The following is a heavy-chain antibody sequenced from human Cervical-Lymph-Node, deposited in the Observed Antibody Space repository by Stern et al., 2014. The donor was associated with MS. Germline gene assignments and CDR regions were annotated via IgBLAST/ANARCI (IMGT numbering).Heavy chain of an antibody. V-gene: IGHV4-59*01. CDR2: IYYSGST. D-gene: IGHD5-24*01. CDR1: GGSISGYA. J-gene: IGHJ4*02. CDR3: ARSRDAYSPLAY. Sequence: QVQLQQWGPGLVKPSETLSLTCTVSGGSISGYACSWIRQPPGKGLEWIGHIYYSGSTNYIPSLKSRVSISIDTPKNQFSLKLSSVTAADTAVYYCARSRDAYSPLAYWGQGALVTVSS.